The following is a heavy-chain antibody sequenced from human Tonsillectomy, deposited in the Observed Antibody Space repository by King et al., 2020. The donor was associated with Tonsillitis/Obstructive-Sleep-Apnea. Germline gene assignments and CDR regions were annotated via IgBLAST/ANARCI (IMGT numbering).Heavy chain of an antibody. Sequence: VQLQQWGAGLLKPSETLSLTCAVYGGSFTGYYWTWIRQSPRKGLEWIGEINHGGSTTHDPSLTVRVTISIDTSKNQFSLKLNSVTAADTAVYFCARGTTETAYDIWGQGTMVTVSS. V-gene: IGHV4-34*01. CDR1: GGSFTGYY. CDR2: INHGGST. D-gene: IGHD4-17*01. J-gene: IGHJ3*02. CDR3: ARGTTETAYDI.